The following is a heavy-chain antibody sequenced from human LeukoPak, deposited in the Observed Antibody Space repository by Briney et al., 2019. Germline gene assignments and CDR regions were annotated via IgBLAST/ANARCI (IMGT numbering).Heavy chain of an antibody. V-gene: IGHV3-9*01. CDR1: GFTFDDYA. CDR2: ISWNSGSI. CDR3: VKGGIQDYYFDY. Sequence: GRSLRLSCAASGFTFDDYAMHWVRHAPGKGLEWVSGISWNSGSIGYADSVKGRFTISRDNAKNSLYLQMNSLRAEDTALYYCVKGGIQDYYFDYWGQGTLVTVSS. J-gene: IGHJ4*02. D-gene: IGHD5-18*01.